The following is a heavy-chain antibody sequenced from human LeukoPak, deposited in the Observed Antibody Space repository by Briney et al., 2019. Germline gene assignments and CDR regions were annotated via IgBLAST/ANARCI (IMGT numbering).Heavy chain of an antibody. CDR1: GGTFSSYA. D-gene: IGHD3-10*02. Sequence: ASVKVSCKASGGTFSSYAISWVRQAPGQGLEWMGGIIPIFGTANYAQKFQGRVTITADESTSTAYMELSSLRSEDTAVYYCARDYVPGPENLGFDPWGQGTLVTVSS. CDR3: ARDYVPGPENLGFDP. CDR2: IIPIFGTA. V-gene: IGHV1-69*13. J-gene: IGHJ5*02.